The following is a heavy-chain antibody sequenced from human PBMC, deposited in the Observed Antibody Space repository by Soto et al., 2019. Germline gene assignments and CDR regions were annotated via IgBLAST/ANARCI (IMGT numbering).Heavy chain of an antibody. CDR2: INSDGSST. V-gene: IGHV3-74*01. D-gene: IGHD3-22*01. CDR3: AIRASYYDSSGYFDY. J-gene: IGHJ4*02. Sequence: HWVRQAPGKGLVWVSRINSDGSSTSYADSVKGRFTISRDNAKNTLYLQMNSLRAEDTAVYYCAIRASYYDSSGYFDYWGQGTLVTVSS.